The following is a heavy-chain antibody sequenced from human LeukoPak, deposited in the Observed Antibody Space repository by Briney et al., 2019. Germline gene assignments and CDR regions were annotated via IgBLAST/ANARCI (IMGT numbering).Heavy chain of an antibody. CDR1: GGSFSGYY. CDR3: ARITRYSSGWSGGHHYYGMDV. J-gene: IGHJ6*02. D-gene: IGHD6-19*01. V-gene: IGHV4-34*01. CDR2: INHSGST. Sequence: TPSETLSLTCAVYGGSFSGYYWSWIRQPPGKGLEWIGEINHSGSTNYDPSLKSRVTISVDTSKNQFSLKLSSVTAADTAVYYCARITRYSSGWSGGHHYYGMDVWGQGTTVTVSS.